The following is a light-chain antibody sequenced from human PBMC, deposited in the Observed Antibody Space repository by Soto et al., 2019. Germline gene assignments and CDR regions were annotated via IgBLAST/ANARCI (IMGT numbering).Light chain of an antibody. CDR2: RAS. V-gene: IGKV3-15*01. J-gene: IGKJ1*01. CDR3: QQYNNWPCT. Sequence: ELVMMPCAATLAVSAGERAPFFCRASQSVRRNLAWYQQKPGKAPRLLMYRASTRATGIPARFSGTGSGTEFTLTISSLQSEDVAIYYCQQYNNWPCTFGQGTKVDIK. CDR1: QSVRRN.